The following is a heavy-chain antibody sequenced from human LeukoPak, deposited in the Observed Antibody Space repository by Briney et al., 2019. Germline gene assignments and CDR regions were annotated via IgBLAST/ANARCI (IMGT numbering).Heavy chain of an antibody. V-gene: IGHV2-5*02. CDR3: AHPGGRDPHDAFDI. CDR2: IYWDDDK. CDR1: GFSLSTSGVG. D-gene: IGHD2-15*01. J-gene: IGHJ3*02. Sequence: SGPTLVKPTQTLTLTCTFSGFSLSTSGVGVGWIRQPPGKALEWLALIYWDDDKRYSPSLKSRLTITKDTSKNQVALTMTNMDPVDTATYYCAHPGGRDPHDAFDIWGQGTMVTVSS.